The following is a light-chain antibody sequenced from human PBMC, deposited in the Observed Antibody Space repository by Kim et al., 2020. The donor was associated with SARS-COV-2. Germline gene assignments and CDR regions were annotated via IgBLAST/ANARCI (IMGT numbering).Light chain of an antibody. J-gene: IGKJ1*01. V-gene: IGKV4-1*01. CDR3: QQYSDTPRT. CDR2: WAS. CDR1: QSVLFSSNNKNY. Sequence: ATINCKSSQSVLFSSNNKNYLAWYQQKPGQPPKLLIYWASTRESGVPDRFSGSGSGTDFTLTISSLQAEDVAVYYCQQYSDTPRTFGQGTKVEVK.